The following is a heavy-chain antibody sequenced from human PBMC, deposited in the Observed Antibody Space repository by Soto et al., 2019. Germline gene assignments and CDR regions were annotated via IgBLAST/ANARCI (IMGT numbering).Heavy chain of an antibody. Sequence: QVQLVESGGGVVQPGRSLRLSCAASGFTFSSYGMHWVRQAPGKGLEWVAVISYDGSNKYYADSVKGRFTISRDNSKNTLYLQMNSLRAEDTAVYYCAKDGERDYYDSSGYWWPAFDIWGQGTMVTVSS. V-gene: IGHV3-30*18. D-gene: IGHD3-22*01. CDR3: AKDGERDYYDSSGYWWPAFDI. CDR2: ISYDGSNK. J-gene: IGHJ3*02. CDR1: GFTFSSYG.